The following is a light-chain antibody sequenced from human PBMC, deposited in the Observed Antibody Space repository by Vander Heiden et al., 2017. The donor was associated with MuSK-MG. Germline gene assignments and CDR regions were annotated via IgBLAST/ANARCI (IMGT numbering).Light chain of an antibody. CDR1: QSVSSSY. J-gene: IGKJ1*01. Sequence: EIVLTQSPCTLPLSPGERATLSCRASQSVSSSYLAGDQQKPGQAPRLLIYGASSRATGIRHRFSGSGSGTDFTLTISRVETEDFAGYDAQQYGTFGQGTKVEIK. V-gene: IGKV3-20*01. CDR2: GAS. CDR3: QQYGT.